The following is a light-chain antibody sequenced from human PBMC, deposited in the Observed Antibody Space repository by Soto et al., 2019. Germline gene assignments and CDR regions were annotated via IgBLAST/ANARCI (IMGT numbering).Light chain of an antibody. J-gene: IGKJ1*01. Sequence: DIQMTQSPSSLSASVGDRVTITCRASQSIGSFLNWYQHKPGKAPNLLIYVASSLQGGVPSRFSGSGSGTDFTLTISSLHPEDFATYYCQQSYTAPQTFGQGTKVDIK. CDR3: QQSYTAPQT. V-gene: IGKV1-39*01. CDR1: QSIGSF. CDR2: VAS.